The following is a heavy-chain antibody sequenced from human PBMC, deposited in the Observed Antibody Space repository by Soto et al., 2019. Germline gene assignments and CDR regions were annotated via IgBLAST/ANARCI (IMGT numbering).Heavy chain of an antibody. V-gene: IGHV4-61*01. CDR3: ARDGWEPPSGSYYPNWFDP. CDR2: IHYSGIT. D-gene: IGHD1-26*01. CDR1: GGSIISSTYD. Sequence: PSETLSLTCPVSGGSIISSTYDWGWIRQPPGKGLEWIGYIHYSGITNYNPSLKSRVTISVDTSKNQFSLKLSSVTAADTAVYYCARDGWEPPSGSYYPNWFDPWGQGTLVTVSS. J-gene: IGHJ5*02.